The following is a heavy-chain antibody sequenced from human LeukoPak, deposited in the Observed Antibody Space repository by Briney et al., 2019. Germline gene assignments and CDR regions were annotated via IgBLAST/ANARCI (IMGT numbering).Heavy chain of an antibody. Sequence: SETLSLTCTVSGGSISTDNYFWSWIRQPAGKGLEWIGRIYTSGSTSYNPSLNSRVTISVDTSKNQFSLKLNSVTAADTAVYYCASFRWGVGFEFWDQGTLVTVSS. CDR2: IYTSGST. CDR3: ASFRWGVGFEF. V-gene: IGHV4-61*02. J-gene: IGHJ4*02. CDR1: GGSISTDNYF. D-gene: IGHD3-16*01.